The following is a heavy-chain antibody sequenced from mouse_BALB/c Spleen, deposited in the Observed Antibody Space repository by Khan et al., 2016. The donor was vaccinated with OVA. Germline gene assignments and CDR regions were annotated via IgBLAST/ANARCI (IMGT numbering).Heavy chain of an antibody. CDR1: GYTFTDYY. CDR2: IYPGSANA. V-gene: IGHV1-84*02. J-gene: IGHJ2*01. CDR3: AGGFDF. Sequence: QVQLQQSGPELVKPGASVKISCKASGYTFTDYYINWVKQKPGQGPEWIGWIYPGSANAKYNEKFKGKATLTVDTSSSTAFMQLSSLTSEDTAVYFCAGGFDFWGQGTTLTVSS.